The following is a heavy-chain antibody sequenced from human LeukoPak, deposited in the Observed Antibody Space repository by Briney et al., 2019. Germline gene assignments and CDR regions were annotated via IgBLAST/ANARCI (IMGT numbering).Heavy chain of an antibody. J-gene: IGHJ4*02. CDR3: AGDTPPGGDYYFDY. V-gene: IGHV3-33*01. CDR2: IWNAGTNT. Sequence: GGSRRLSCAASGFSFSTYGMHWVRQAPGKGLEWVALIWNAGTNTYYADSVKGRFTISRDNSKNTLYLQMNSLRAEDTAVYYCAGDTPPGGDYYFDYWGQGTLVIVSS. CDR1: GFSFSTYG. D-gene: IGHD3-16*01.